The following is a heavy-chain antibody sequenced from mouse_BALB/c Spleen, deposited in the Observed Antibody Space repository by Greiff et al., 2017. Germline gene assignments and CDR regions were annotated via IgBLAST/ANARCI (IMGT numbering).Heavy chain of an antibody. Sequence: QVQLQQSGAELAKPGASVKMSCKASGYTFTSYWMHWVKQRPGQGLEWIGYINPSTGYTEYNQKFKDKATLTADKSSSTAYMQLSSLTSEDSAVYYCARNYRYRYAMDYWGQGTSVTVSS. CDR1: GYTFTSYW. CDR3: ARNYRYRYAMDY. D-gene: IGHD2-14*01. CDR2: INPSTGYT. J-gene: IGHJ4*01. V-gene: IGHV1-7*01.